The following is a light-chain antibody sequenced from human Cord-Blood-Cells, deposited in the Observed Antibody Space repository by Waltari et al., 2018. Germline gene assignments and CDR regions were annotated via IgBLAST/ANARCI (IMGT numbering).Light chain of an antibody. CDR1: QSVSSY. J-gene: IGKJ4*01. CDR3: QQRSNWPELT. Sequence: EIVLTQSPATLSLSPGERSTLSCRASQSVSSYLAWYQQKPGQAPSLLIYDASNRATGIPARFIGSGSGTDFTLTISSLEPEDFAVYYCQQRSNWPELTFGGGTKVEIK. CDR2: DAS. V-gene: IGKV3-11*01.